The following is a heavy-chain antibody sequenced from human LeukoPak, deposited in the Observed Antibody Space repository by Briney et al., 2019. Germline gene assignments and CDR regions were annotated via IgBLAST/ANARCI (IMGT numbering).Heavy chain of an antibody. Sequence: SETLSLTCTVSGASVGSAGSHWMWIRQPPGKGLEYIGNIHRTGSTDYKPSLRSRVTISVDTSNNHFSLTLRSVTAADTAVYYCASLAEGESGRGSWGQGTLVTVSS. D-gene: IGHD3-10*01. CDR1: GASVGSAGSH. J-gene: IGHJ5*02. CDR2: IHRTGST. CDR3: ASLAEGESGRGS. V-gene: IGHV4-61*08.